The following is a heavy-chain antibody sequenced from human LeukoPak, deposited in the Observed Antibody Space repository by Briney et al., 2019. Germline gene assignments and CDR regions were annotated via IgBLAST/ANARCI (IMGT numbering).Heavy chain of an antibody. CDR2: ISAYNGNT. Sequence: ASVKVSCKASGYTFTSYGISWVRQAPGQGLEWMGWISAYNGNTNYAQKLQGRVTMTTDTSTSTAYMELRSLRSDDTAVYYCARDLEYYYGSSGYFFAFDIWGQGTMVTVSS. V-gene: IGHV1-18*01. CDR3: ARDLEYYYGSSGYFFAFDI. D-gene: IGHD3-22*01. CDR1: GYTFTSYG. J-gene: IGHJ3*02.